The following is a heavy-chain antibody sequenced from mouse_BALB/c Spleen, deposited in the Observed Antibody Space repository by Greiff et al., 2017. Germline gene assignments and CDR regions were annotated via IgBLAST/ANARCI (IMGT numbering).Heavy chain of an antibody. V-gene: IGHV7-3*02. CDR3: GRDIDEAMDY. CDR2: IRNKANGYTT. J-gene: IGHJ4*01. Sequence: EVQRVESGGGLVQPGGSLRLSCATSGFTFTDYYMSWVRQPPGKALEWLGFIRNKANGYTTEYSASVKGRFTISRDNSQSILYLQMNTLRAEDSATYYCGRDIDEAMDYWGQGTSVTVSS. CDR1: GFTFTDYY.